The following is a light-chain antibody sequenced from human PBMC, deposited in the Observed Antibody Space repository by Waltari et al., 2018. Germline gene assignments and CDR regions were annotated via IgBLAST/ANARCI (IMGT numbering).Light chain of an antibody. J-gene: IGKJ5*01. Sequence: EIVLTQSPGTLSLSPGERATLSSRASQSVSSSYLAWYQQKPGQAPRLLIYGASSRATGIPDRFSGSGSGTDFTLTISRLEPEDFAVYYCQQYGSSLFGQGTRLEIK. CDR1: QSVSSSY. CDR2: GAS. V-gene: IGKV3-20*01. CDR3: QQYGSSL.